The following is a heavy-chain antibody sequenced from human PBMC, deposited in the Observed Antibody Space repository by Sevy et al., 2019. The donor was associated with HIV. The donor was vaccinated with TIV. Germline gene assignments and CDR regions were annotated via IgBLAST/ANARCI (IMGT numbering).Heavy chain of an antibody. Sequence: GGSLRLSCAASGFTVSSNYMSWVRQAPGKGLEWVAVISYEGTETFYAASVEGRFTISRDNSKNMLSLQINSLRPEDTAVYYCARDGGNSVKWYPLYWGHGTLVTVSS. CDR2: ISYEGTET. D-gene: IGHD2-2*01. CDR3: ARDGGNSVKWYPLY. J-gene: IGHJ4*01. CDR1: GFTVSSNY. V-gene: IGHV3-30-3*01.